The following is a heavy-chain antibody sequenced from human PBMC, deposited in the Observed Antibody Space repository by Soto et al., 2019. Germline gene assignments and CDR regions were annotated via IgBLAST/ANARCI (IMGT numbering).Heavy chain of an antibody. D-gene: IGHD4-4*01. CDR3: ARARMATVYFDY. CDR1: GGSFSGYY. Sequence: SETLSVTCAVYGGSFSGYYWSWIRQPPGKGLEWIGEINHSGSTNYNPSLKSRVTISVDTSKNQFSLKLSSVTAADTAVYYCARARMATVYFDYWGQGTLVTVSS. CDR2: INHSGST. J-gene: IGHJ4*02. V-gene: IGHV4-34*01.